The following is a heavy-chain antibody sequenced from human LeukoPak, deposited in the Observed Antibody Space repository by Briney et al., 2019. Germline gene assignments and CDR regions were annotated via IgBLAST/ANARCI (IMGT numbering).Heavy chain of an antibody. CDR2: ISPYNGYT. CDR3: ARVGASYDGLIDY. J-gene: IGHJ4*02. Sequence: GASVKVSCKASGYTFINSAIGWVRQAPGQGLEWMGWISPYNGYTKYAESLQGRVTMTTDTSTSAAYMELRSLRSDDTAMYYYARVGASYDGLIDYWGQGTRVTVSS. CDR1: GYTFINSA. V-gene: IGHV1-18*01. D-gene: IGHD1-26*01.